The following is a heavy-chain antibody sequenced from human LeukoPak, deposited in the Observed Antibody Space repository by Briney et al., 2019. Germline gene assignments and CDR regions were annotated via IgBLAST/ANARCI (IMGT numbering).Heavy chain of an antibody. V-gene: IGHV1-24*01. D-gene: IGHD2-21*01. Sequence: ASVKVSCKVSGYTLKEVSMHWVRQAPGKGLEWMGGFDPEDGETIYAQKFQGTVTMTEDTSTDTAYMELSSLRSEDTAVYYCATVRWGLIRGWYFDLWGRDTLVTVSS. CDR2: FDPEDGET. CDR1: GYTLKEVS. J-gene: IGHJ2*01. CDR3: ATVRWGLIRGWYFDL.